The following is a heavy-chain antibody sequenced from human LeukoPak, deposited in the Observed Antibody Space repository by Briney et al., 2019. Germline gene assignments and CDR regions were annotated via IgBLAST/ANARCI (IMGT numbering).Heavy chain of an antibody. CDR2: INHSGSA. CDR3: ARGQGTVTTH. CDR1: GGSFSGYY. V-gene: IGHV4-34*01. D-gene: IGHD4-11*01. J-gene: IGHJ4*02. Sequence: SETLSLTCAVSGGSFSGYYWTWIRQPPGKGLEWIGEINHSGSANYSPSLMSRVTISLDTSQNHFSLNLSSVTAADTAVYYCARGQGTVTTHWGQGTLVTVSS.